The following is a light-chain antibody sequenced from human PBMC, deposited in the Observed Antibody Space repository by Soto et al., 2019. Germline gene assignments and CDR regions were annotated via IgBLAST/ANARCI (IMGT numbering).Light chain of an antibody. V-gene: IGLV2-14*01. CDR1: SSDVGGYNY. CDR3: SSYTSSIS. J-gene: IGLJ2*01. Sequence: QSVLTQPASVSGAPGQSITISCTGTSSDVGGYNYVPWYQQHPGKAPKLLIYDVNTRPSGVSNRFSGSKSGNTASLTISGLQAEDEADYYCSSYTSSISFGGGTKLTVL. CDR2: DVN.